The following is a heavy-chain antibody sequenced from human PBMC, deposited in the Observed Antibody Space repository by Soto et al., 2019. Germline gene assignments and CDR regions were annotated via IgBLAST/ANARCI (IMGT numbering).Heavy chain of an antibody. CDR3: ARDGVGATTYFGYFDY. Sequence: DSGGGVVQPGRSLRLSCAASGFTFSGYGMHWVRQAPGKGLEWVAVIRYDGSNTYYADSVKGRFTISRDNPKNTLYLQMNSLRAEDTAVYYCARDGVGATTYFGYFDYWGQGTLVTVSS. V-gene: IGHV3-33*01. J-gene: IGHJ4*02. CDR2: IRYDGSNT. D-gene: IGHD1-26*01. CDR1: GFTFSGYG.